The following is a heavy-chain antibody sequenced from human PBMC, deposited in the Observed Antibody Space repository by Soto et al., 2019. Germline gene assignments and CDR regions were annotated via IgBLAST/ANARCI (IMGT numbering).Heavy chain of an antibody. V-gene: IGHV3-30-3*01. D-gene: IGHD2-2*01. CDR2: ISYDGSNK. J-gene: IGHJ5*02. CDR1: GFTFSSYA. CDR3: ARDTIRISGRVPEVGGWFDT. Sequence: GGSLRLSCAASGFTFSSYAMHWVRQAPGKGLEWVAVISYDGSNKYYADSVKGRFTISRDNSKNTLYLQMNSLRAEDTAVYYCARDTIRISGRVPEVGGWFDTWGQGTLVTVSS.